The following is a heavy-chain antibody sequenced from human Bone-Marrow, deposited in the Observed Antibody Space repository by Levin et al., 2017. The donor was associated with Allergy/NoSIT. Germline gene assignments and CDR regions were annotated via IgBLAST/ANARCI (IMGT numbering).Heavy chain of an antibody. CDR1: GFTFDDYA. CDR2: ISWNSGSI. Sequence: GGSLRLSCAASGFTFDDYAMHWVRQAPGKGLEWVSGISWNSGSIGYADSVKGRFTISRDNAKNSLYLQMNSLRAEDTALYYCAKDIRIRAAGITDAALFDYWGQGTLVTVSS. CDR3: AKDIRIRAAGITDAALFDY. V-gene: IGHV3-9*01. D-gene: IGHD6-13*01. J-gene: IGHJ4*02.